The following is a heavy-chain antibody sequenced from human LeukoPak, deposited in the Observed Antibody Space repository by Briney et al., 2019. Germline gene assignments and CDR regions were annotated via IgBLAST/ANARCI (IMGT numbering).Heavy chain of an antibody. Sequence: SETLSLTCAVYGGSFSGYYWSWIRQPPGKGLEWIGEINHSGSTNYNPSLKSRVTTSVDTSKNQFSLKLSSVTAADTAVYYCASRRGHYWGQGTLVTVSS. CDR1: GGSFSGYY. V-gene: IGHV4-34*01. CDR3: ASRRGHY. J-gene: IGHJ4*02. CDR2: INHSGST.